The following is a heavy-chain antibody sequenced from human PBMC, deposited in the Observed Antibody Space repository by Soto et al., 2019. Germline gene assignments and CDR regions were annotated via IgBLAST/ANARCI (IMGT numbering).Heavy chain of an antibody. CDR1: GYTFTNYG. CDR3: ARDRWIKIWSGSRDNRLDS. CDR2: ISAYNGNT. J-gene: IGHJ5*01. Sequence: APVKLSCKASGYTFTNYGISWVRQAPRQGLEWMGWISAYNGNTNYTQKFQGRVTMTTDTPTSTAYMELRSLRSDDTAVYYCARDRWIKIWSGSRDNRLDSWGQGTLVTVSS. V-gene: IGHV1-18*01. D-gene: IGHD5-18*01.